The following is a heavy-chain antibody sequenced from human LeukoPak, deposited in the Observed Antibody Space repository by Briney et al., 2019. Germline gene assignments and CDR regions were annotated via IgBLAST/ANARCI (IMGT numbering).Heavy chain of an antibody. D-gene: IGHD5-24*01. Sequence: GGSLRLSCAASGFTFGDYAMHWVRQAPGKGLEWVSLISGDGGSTYYADCVKGRFTISRDNSKNTLYLQMSSLRPEDTAVYYCAKEGRWLQLGGAFDIWGQGTMVTVSS. CDR2: ISGDGGST. V-gene: IGHV3-43*02. CDR3: AKEGRWLQLGGAFDI. CDR1: GFTFGDYA. J-gene: IGHJ3*02.